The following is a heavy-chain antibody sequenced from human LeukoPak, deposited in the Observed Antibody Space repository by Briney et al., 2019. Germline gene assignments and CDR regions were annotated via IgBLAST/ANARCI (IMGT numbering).Heavy chain of an antibody. D-gene: IGHD5-24*01. CDR2: IKQDGSKK. Sequence: PGGSLRLSCEASGFIFSNYGMHWARQAPGKGLEWVANIKQDGSKKSYVDSVKGRFTISRDNAKNSLYLQMNSLRAEDTAIYYCTRVGYIDEGIDYWGQGTLVTVSS. V-gene: IGHV3-7*04. CDR1: GFIFSNYG. CDR3: TRVGYIDEGIDY. J-gene: IGHJ4*02.